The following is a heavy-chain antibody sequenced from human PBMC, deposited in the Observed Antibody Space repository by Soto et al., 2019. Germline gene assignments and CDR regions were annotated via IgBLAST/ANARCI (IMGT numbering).Heavy chain of an antibody. CDR1: GFTFGSYA. V-gene: IGHV3-23*01. CDR3: AKTRRGYDFWSGPPDAFDI. J-gene: IGHJ3*02. CDR2: ISGSGGST. D-gene: IGHD3-3*01. Sequence: PGGSLRLSCAASGFTFGSYAMSWVRQAPGKGLEWVSAISGSGGSTYYADSVKGRFTISRDNSKNTLYLQMNSLRAEDTAVYYCAKTRRGYDFWSGPPDAFDIWGQGTMVTVSS.